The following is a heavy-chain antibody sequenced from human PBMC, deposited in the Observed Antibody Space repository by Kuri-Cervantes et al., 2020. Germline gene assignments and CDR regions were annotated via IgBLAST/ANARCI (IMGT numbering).Heavy chain of an antibody. CDR2: TRNKANSYTT. J-gene: IGHJ6*03. V-gene: IGHV3-72*01. CDR3: ARGGHDGSYYGYYYYYMDV. Sequence: LSLTCGVSGSSISTDFYWGWIRQSPGKGLEWVGRTRNKANSYTTEYAASVKGRFTISRDDSKNSLYLQMNSLKTEDTAVYYCARGGHDGSYYGYYYYYMDVWGKGTTVTVSS. CDR1: GSSISTDFY. D-gene: IGHD1-26*01.